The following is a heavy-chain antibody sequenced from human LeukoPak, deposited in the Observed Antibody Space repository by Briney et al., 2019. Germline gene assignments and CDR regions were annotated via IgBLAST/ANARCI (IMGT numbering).Heavy chain of an antibody. CDR1: GFTFSSDY. CDR2: IYSGGST. Sequence: GGSLRLSCAASGFTFSSDYMSWVRQAPGKGLEWVSVIYSGGSTYYADSVKGRFIISRDNSRNMLYLQMNSLRAEDTAVYYCARARSSVPGYFDLWGRGTLVTVSS. CDR3: ARARSSVPGYFDL. V-gene: IGHV3-53*01. J-gene: IGHJ2*01. D-gene: IGHD6-6*01.